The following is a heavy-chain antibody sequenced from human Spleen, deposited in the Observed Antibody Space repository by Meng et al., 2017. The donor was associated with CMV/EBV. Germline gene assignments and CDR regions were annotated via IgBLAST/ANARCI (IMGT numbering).Heavy chain of an antibody. Sequence: LSLRCAVYGGPINSNNWRSWVRQPPGKGLGWIEEFYHSGSTHYHSSLKSRVTISVDKSKNHFSLNLTSVTAADTAIYYCARGRGMRNWGQGALVTVSS. CDR2: FYHSGST. J-gene: IGHJ4*02. CDR1: GGPINSNNW. V-gene: IGHV4-4*02. CDR3: ARGRGMRN.